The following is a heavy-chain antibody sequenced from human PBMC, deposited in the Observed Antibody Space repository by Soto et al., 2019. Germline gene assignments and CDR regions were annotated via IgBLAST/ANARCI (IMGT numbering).Heavy chain of an antibody. J-gene: IGHJ4*02. D-gene: IGHD6-25*01. Sequence: GGSLRLSCVASGFTFNSYSMNWVRQAPGKGLEWVSSISSANAYIYYADSVKGRFTISRDNSKNTLFLQMNSLREEDTAVYYCAKSERVDYWGQGTLVTVPS. V-gene: IGHV3-21*04. CDR1: GFTFNSYS. CDR3: AKSERVDY. CDR2: ISSANAYI.